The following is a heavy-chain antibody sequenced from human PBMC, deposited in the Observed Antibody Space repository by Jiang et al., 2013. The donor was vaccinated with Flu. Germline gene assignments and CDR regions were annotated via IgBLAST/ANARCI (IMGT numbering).Heavy chain of an antibody. CDR3: ARVSDYDILTGYNDY. V-gene: IGHV3-64*01. Sequence: KGLEXVSAISSNGGSTYYANSVKGRFTISRDNSKNTLYLQMGSLRAEDMAVYYCARVSDYDILTGYNDYWGQGTLVTVSS. CDR2: ISSNGGST. D-gene: IGHD3-9*01. J-gene: IGHJ4*02.